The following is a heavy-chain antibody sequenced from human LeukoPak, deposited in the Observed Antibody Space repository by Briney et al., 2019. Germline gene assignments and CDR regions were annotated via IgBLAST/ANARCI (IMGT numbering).Heavy chain of an antibody. Sequence: PSETLSLTCTVSGGSISSGGYYWSWIRQHPGKGLEWIGYIYYSGSTYYNPSLKSRVTISVDTSKNQFSLKLSSVTAADTAVYYCARHKLRGALWFGELMGFDYWGQGTLVTVSS. J-gene: IGHJ4*02. V-gene: IGHV4-31*03. CDR3: ARHKLRGALWFGELMGFDY. CDR2: IYYSGST. CDR1: GGSISSGGYY. D-gene: IGHD3-10*01.